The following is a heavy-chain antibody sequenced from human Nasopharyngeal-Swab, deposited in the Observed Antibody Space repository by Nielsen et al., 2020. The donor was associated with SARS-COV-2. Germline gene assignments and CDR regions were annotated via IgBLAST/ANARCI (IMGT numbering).Heavy chain of an antibody. CDR2: SHYSGST. Sequence: SETLSLTCTVSGASLSSYYWSWIRQPPGKGLEWVAYSHYSGSTNYNPSLKSRVTMSVDTSKRQFSLKLSSVTAADTAVYYCARGFDPWGQGTLVTVSS. CDR3: ARGFDP. V-gene: IGHV4-59*08. J-gene: IGHJ5*02. CDR1: GASLSSYY.